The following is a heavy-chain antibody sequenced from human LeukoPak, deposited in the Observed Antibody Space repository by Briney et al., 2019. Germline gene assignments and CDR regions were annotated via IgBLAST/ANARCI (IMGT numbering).Heavy chain of an antibody. CDR1: GFTVSTNY. CDR2: IYSGGDT. D-gene: IGHD5-18*01. CDR3: ARGYPPDY. J-gene: IGHJ4*02. Sequence: GGSLRLSCVASGFTVSTNYMSWVRQAPGKGLDWLSIIYSGGDTYYADSVKGRFTISRDNSKNTLYLQMSSLRAEDTAVYYCARGYPPDYWGQGTLVIVSS. V-gene: IGHV3-53*01.